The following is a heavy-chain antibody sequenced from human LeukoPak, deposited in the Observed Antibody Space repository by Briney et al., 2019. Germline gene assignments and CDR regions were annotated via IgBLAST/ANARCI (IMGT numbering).Heavy chain of an antibody. CDR2: IYTSRST. J-gene: IGHJ6*02. CDR3: AREFPYYYGMDV. Sequence: SETLSLTCSVSGGSISSYYWSWIRQPAGKRLEWIGRIYTSRSTNYNPSLKSRVTMSVDTSKNQFSLKLNSVTAADTAVYYCAREFPYYYGMDVWGQGTLVTVSS. V-gene: IGHV4-4*07. CDR1: GGSISSYY.